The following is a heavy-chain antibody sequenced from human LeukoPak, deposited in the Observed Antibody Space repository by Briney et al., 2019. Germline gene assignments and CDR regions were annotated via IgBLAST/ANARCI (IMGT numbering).Heavy chain of an antibody. V-gene: IGHV3-30*04. J-gene: IGHJ6*03. CDR3: AREGHYDILTGYSPVEYYFYFMDV. CDR2: ISSDGVEK. Sequence: GGSLGLSCEGSGFTFSNYGIHWVRQTPGKGLEWVAAISSDGVEKHYADSVKGRFTISRDNSKSTLNLQMNNLRAEDTALYYCAREGHYDILTGYSPVEYYFYFMDVWGKGTTVTVSS. D-gene: IGHD3-9*01. CDR1: GFTFSNYG.